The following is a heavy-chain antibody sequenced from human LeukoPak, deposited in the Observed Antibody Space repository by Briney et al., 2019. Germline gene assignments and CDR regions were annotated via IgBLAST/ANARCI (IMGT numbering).Heavy chain of an antibody. CDR2: IYYSGST. D-gene: IGHD1-26*01. V-gene: IGHV4-39*01. J-gene: IGHJ4*02. CDR1: GGSFSSYY. Sequence: SETLSLTCAVYGGSFSSYYWGWIRQPPGKGLEWIGSIYYSGSTYYNPSLKSRVTVSVDTSKNQFSLKLSSVTAADTAVYYCASLPSGGYWGQGTLVTVSS. CDR3: ASLPSGGY.